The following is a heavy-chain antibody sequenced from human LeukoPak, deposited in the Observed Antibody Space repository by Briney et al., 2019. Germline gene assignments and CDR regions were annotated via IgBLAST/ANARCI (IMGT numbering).Heavy chain of an antibody. CDR3: ATCRHDDCPDYYYGMDV. J-gene: IGHJ6*02. CDR1: GYTFTGYY. V-gene: IGHV1-2*04. D-gene: IGHD2-21*02. CDR2: TNPNSGGT. Sequence: ASVKVSCKASGYTFTGYYMHWVRQAPGQGLEWMGWTNPNSGGTNYAQKFQGWVTMTRDTSISTAYMELSRLRSDDTAVYYCATCRHDDCPDYYYGMDVWGQGTTVTVSS.